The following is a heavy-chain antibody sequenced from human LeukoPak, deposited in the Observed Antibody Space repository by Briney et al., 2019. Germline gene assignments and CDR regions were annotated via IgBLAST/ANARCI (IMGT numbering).Heavy chain of an antibody. V-gene: IGHV3-48*02. CDR1: GFTFSSYS. CDR3: ASSGSYRFDY. CDR2: ITASGTAM. Sequence: GGSLRLSCAASGFTFSSYSMNWARQAPGKGLEWVSHITASGTAMFYADSVKGRFTISRDNAKNSLYLQMNSLRDDDTAVYYCASSGSYRFDYWGQGTLVTVSS. D-gene: IGHD1-26*01. J-gene: IGHJ4*02.